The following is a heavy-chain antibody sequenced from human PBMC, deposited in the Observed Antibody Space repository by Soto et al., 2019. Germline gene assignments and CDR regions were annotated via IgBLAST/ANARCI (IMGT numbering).Heavy chain of an antibody. CDR3: ARSIVVVTALDY. CDR2: MNPNSGKI. CDR1: GYTFTNYD. D-gene: IGHD2-21*02. Sequence: ASVKVSCKASGYTFTNYDITWVRQATGQGPEYMGWMNPNSGKIGYVQTFQGRVTMTSNTSISTAYMELSSLRSEDTAVYYCARSIVVVTALDYWGQGTLVTVSS. J-gene: IGHJ4*02. V-gene: IGHV1-8*01.